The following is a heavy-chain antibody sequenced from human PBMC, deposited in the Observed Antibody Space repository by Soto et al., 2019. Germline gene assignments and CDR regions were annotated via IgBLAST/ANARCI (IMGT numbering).Heavy chain of an antibody. CDR2: ISAHNGHT. J-gene: IGHJ2*01. D-gene: IGHD3-22*01. CDR1: GHTFNTYG. V-gene: IGHV1-18*01. Sequence: QVQLVQSGAEVKKPGASVKVSCKASGHTFNTYGITWVRQAPGQGLEWMGWISAHNGHTNYAQSLQDRVTMTTDTPTRIVYMELRSLRYDDTAVYFCASVGDSGYKCGEDWYFDRWGRGTLVTVSS. CDR3: ASVGDSGYKCGEDWYFDR.